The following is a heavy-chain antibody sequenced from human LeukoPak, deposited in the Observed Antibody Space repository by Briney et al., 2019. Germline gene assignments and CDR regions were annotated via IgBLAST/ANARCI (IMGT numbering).Heavy chain of an antibody. CDR1: GYSFTSYW. CDR3: AGLQWLVLNHHQSWFDP. V-gene: IGHV5-51*01. CDR2: IYPGDSDT. D-gene: IGHD6-19*01. Sequence: GESLKISCKGSGYSFTSYWIGWVRQMPGKGLEWMGIIYPGDSDTRYSPSFQGQVTISADKSISTAYLQWSSLKASDTATYYCAGLQWLVLNHHQSWFDPWGQGTLVTVSS. J-gene: IGHJ5*02.